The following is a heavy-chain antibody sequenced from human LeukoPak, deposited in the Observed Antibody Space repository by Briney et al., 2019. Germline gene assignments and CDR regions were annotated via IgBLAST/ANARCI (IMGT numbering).Heavy chain of an antibody. D-gene: IGHD3-3*01. J-gene: IGHJ4*02. CDR3: ARDRVTIFGVVNSFDY. CDR2: INPNSGGT. Sequence: GASVKVSCKASGYTFTGYYMHWVRQAPGQGLEWMGWINPNSGGTNYAQKFQGRVTMTRDTSISTAYMELSRLRSDDTAVYYCARDRVTIFGVVNSFDYWGQGTLVTVSS. CDR1: GYTFTGYY. V-gene: IGHV1-2*02.